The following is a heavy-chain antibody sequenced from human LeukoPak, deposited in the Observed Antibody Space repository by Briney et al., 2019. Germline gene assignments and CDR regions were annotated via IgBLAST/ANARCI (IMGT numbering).Heavy chain of an antibody. CDR1: GFTVSSNY. V-gene: IGHV3-53*01. CDR2: ISPSGGIT. CDR3: ARGRNYYDSSAAY. J-gene: IGHJ4*02. Sequence: GGSLRLSCAASGFTVSSNYMSWVRQAPGKGLEWVSGISPSGGITYYADSVKGRFTISRDNSKNTLYLEMNSLRAEDTAVYYCARGRNYYDSSAAYWGQGTLVTVSS. D-gene: IGHD3-22*01.